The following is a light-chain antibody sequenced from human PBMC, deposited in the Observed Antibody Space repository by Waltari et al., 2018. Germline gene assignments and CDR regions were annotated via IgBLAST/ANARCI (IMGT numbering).Light chain of an antibody. CDR3: AAWDDSPDGPV. J-gene: IGLJ3*02. V-gene: IGLV1-44*01. CDR1: SSNIGRNS. Sequence: QSVMTQPPSASGTPGQRVTISCSGSSSNIGRNSVNWYQQLPGTAPKLLIYTTNQRPSGFPDRSSGSKSGTSASLAISGLQSEDEADYYCAAWDDSPDGPVFGGGTKLTVL. CDR2: TTN.